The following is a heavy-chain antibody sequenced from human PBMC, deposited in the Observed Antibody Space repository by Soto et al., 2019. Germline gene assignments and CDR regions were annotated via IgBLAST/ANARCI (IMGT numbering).Heavy chain of an antibody. CDR2: ISSRSDI. J-gene: IGHJ6*02. Sequence: GGSLRLSCVGSGFTFSTYSINWVRQAPGKGLEWVSSISSRSDIYYADSVKGRFTISRGNAKNSVSLQMNSLRAEDTAVYYCAREYTAWPLAYGLDVWGQGTTVTVSS. D-gene: IGHD2-2*02. CDR3: AREYTAWPLAYGLDV. V-gene: IGHV3-21*01. CDR1: GFTFSTYS.